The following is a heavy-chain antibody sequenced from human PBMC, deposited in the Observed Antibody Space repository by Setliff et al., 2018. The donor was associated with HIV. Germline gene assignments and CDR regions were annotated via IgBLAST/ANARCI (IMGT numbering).Heavy chain of an antibody. CDR1: GGSISNSDFY. CDR3: ARPYDILYG. J-gene: IGHJ4*02. D-gene: IGHD3-22*01. Sequence: LSLTCTVSGGSISNSDFYWGWIRQSPGKGLEWSGSIYYIGATYYNPTLQSRVTISADTSKNQFYLKLTSVTAADTAIYYCARPYDILYGWGQGVLVTVSS. V-gene: IGHV4-39*01. CDR2: IYYIGAT.